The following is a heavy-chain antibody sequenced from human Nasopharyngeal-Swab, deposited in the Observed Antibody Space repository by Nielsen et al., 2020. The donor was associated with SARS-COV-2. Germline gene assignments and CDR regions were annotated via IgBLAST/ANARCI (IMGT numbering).Heavy chain of an antibody. CDR3: ARDCSSTSCYLYYYYYCMDV. Sequence: SVKVSCKASRGTFSSYAISWVRQAPGQGLEWMGRIIPILGIANYAQKFQGRVTITADKSTSTAYMELSSLRSEDTAVYYCARDCSSTSCYLYYYYYCMDVWGKGATVTVSS. CDR2: IIPILGIA. V-gene: IGHV1-69*04. D-gene: IGHD2-2*01. CDR1: RGTFSSYA. J-gene: IGHJ6*03.